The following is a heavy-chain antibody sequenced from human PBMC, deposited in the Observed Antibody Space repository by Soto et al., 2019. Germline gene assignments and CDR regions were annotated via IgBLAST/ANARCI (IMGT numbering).Heavy chain of an antibody. Sequence: GGSLRLSCAASGFTFSSYAMHWVRQAPGKGLEWVAVITYDGSKKYYADSAKGRFTISIDNSKNTLYLLMNSLRAEDTAVYYCARYDRNTVYYFDYWGQGTLVTVSS. CDR1: GFTFSSYA. V-gene: IGHV3-30*04. CDR3: ARYDRNTVYYFDY. J-gene: IGHJ4*02. CDR2: ITYDGSKK. D-gene: IGHD3-16*01.